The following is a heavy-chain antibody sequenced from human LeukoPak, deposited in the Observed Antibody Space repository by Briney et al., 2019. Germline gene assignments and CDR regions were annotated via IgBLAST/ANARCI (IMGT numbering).Heavy chain of an antibody. Sequence: SETLSLTCSVSGGSISSHYWNWIRQCPGKGRGWIGCIYNSGSTNYNPSLKSRVTISLDTSKNLYSLKLSSVTAADTAVYYCARGENTVGATDFDYWGQGTLVAVSS. J-gene: IGHJ4*02. CDR1: GGSISSHY. D-gene: IGHD1-26*01. CDR3: ARGENTVGATDFDY. V-gene: IGHV4-59*11. CDR2: IYNSGST.